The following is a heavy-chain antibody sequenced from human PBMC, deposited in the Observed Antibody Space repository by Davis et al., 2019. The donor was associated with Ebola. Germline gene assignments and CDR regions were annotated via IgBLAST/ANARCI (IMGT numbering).Heavy chain of an antibody. J-gene: IGHJ1*01. CDR1: GYTFTNYG. Sequence: ASVKVSCKASGYTFTNYGISWVRRAPGQGLEWMGWISAYNGNTKYAQKLQGRVTMTTDTSTSTAYMELRSLRSDDTAVYYCAGCSSTSCYTGYFQHWGQGTLVTVSS. V-gene: IGHV1-18*04. D-gene: IGHD2-2*01. CDR2: ISAYNGNT. CDR3: AGCSSTSCYTGYFQH.